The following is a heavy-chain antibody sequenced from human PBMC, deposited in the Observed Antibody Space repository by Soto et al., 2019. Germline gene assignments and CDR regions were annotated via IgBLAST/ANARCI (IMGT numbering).Heavy chain of an antibody. CDR2: VTSTGRDT. V-gene: IGHV3-23*01. D-gene: IGHD3-10*01. Sequence: GGSLRLSCAASGFSFSTYAMSWVRQAPVKGLEWVSVVTSTGRDTLHADSVKGRFTISRDNSKNMLYLQMNSLRAEDAAIYYCAKASGENYPGSRVVDYWGQGTRVTVSA. J-gene: IGHJ4*02. CDR1: GFSFSTYA. CDR3: AKASGENYPGSRVVDY.